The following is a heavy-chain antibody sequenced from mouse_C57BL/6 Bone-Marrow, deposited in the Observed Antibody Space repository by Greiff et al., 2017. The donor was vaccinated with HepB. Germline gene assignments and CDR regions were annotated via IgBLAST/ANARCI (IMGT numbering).Heavy chain of an antibody. V-gene: IGHV5-17*01. J-gene: IGHJ2*01. Sequence: EVKLQESGGGLVKPGGSLKLSCAASGFTFSDYGMHWVRQAPEKGLEWVAYISSGSSTIYYADTVKGRFTISRDNAKNTLFLQMTSLRSEDTAMYYCALDGYYAGYWGQGTTLTVSS. D-gene: IGHD2-3*01. CDR1: GFTFSDYG. CDR2: ISSGSSTI. CDR3: ALDGYYAGY.